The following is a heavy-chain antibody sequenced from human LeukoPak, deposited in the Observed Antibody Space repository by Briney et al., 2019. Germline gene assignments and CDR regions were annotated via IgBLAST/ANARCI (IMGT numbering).Heavy chain of an antibody. V-gene: IGHV4-4*09. CDR1: GGSMTHYF. CDR2: THTSGSP. CDR3: ARATQRYCSGTTCFPYWFDT. D-gene: IGHD2-2*01. J-gene: IGHJ5*02. Sequence: SETLSLTCTVSGGSMTHYFWNWIRQPPGKGLEWIGYTHTSGSPDYSRSLKSRVTISLDTSRNQFSLMLSSVTAADTAVYFCARATQRYCSGTTCFPYWFDTWGQGTLATVSS.